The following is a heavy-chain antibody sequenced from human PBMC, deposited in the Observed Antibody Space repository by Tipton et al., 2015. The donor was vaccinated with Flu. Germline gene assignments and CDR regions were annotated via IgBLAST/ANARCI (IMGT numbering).Heavy chain of an antibody. Sequence: TLSLTCTVSGGSFSSYYWSWIRQPPGKRPEWIGHIYYSGSTNYNPALQSRVTISVDTSKNQFSLRLSSVTAADTAVYFCAADHYFGSGSYYWGQGKMVTFSS. D-gene: IGHD3-10*01. CDR2: IYYSGST. CDR1: GGSFSSYY. CDR3: AADHYFGSGSYY. V-gene: IGHV4-59*01. J-gene: IGHJ4*02.